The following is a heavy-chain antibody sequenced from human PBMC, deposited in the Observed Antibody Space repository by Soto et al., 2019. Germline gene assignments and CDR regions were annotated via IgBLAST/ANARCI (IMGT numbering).Heavy chain of an antibody. D-gene: IGHD3-16*02. J-gene: IGHJ4*02. CDR2: INPSGGST. CDR1: GYTFTSYY. Sequence: QVQLVQSGAEVKKPGASVKVSCKASGYTFTSYYMHWVRQAPGQGLEWMGIINPSGGSTSYAQKFQGRVTMTRDTSTSTVYMELSSLRSEDTAVYYCARVGGDDYVWGSYRYTTAYWGQGTLVTVSS. V-gene: IGHV1-46*01. CDR3: ARVGGDDYVWGSYRYTTAY.